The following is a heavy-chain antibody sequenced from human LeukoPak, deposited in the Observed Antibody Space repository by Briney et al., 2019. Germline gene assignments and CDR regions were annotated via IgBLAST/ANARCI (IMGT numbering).Heavy chain of an antibody. D-gene: IGHD4-17*01. J-gene: IGHJ6*02. Sequence: GGSLRLSCAASGFIVNDNDMAWVRQAPGKGLEWVSVVNSGGSTSYADSVKDRFTISRDNSKNTLFLQMNSLRAEDTALYYCTRTYGDYDYYYGMDVWGQGTTVTVSS. V-gene: IGHV3-66*01. CDR3: TRTYGDYDYYYGMDV. CDR1: GFIVNDND. CDR2: VNSGGST.